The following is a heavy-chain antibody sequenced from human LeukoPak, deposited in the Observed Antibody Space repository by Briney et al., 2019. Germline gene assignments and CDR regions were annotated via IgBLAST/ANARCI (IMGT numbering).Heavy chain of an antibody. Sequence: PGRSLRISCEASGFTFSSYGMHWVRQAPGKGLEWVAAIWYDGSNKYYADSVKGRFTISRDNSKNTLYLQMSSLRAEDTAVYYCARTGPGIGAAGTLSPHFDYWGQGTLVTVSS. D-gene: IGHD6-13*01. CDR1: GFTFSSYG. CDR2: IWYDGSNK. CDR3: ARTGPGIGAAGTLSPHFDY. J-gene: IGHJ4*02. V-gene: IGHV3-33*01.